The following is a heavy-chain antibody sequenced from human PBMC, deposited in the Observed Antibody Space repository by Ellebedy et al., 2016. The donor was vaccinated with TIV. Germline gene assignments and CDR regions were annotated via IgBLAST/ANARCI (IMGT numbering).Heavy chain of an antibody. Sequence: GGSLRLSCAASGFTFSSYGMHWVRQAPGKGLEWVAVISYDGSNKYYADSVKGRFTISRDNAKSSLYLQMDSLRAEDTAVYYCARANVAVPGEFDPWGRGTLVTVSS. CDR3: ARANVAVPGEFDP. J-gene: IGHJ5*02. CDR2: ISYDGSNK. V-gene: IGHV3-30*03. D-gene: IGHD6-19*01. CDR1: GFTFSSYG.